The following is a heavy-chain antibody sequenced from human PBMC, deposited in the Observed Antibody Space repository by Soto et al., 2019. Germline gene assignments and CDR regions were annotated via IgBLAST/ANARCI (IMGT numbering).Heavy chain of an antibody. CDR2: IYYSGST. CDR1: GGSISSSSYY. V-gene: IGHV4-39*01. Sequence: QLQLQESGPGLVKPSETLSLTCTVSGGSISSSSYYWGWIRQPPGKGLEWIGSIYYSGSTYYNPSLKSRVNLSVDTSTNQFSLKLRSVTAADTAVYYCARRRHYGGKDGNWFDPWGQGTLVTVSS. CDR3: ARRRHYGGKDGNWFDP. J-gene: IGHJ5*02. D-gene: IGHD4-17*01.